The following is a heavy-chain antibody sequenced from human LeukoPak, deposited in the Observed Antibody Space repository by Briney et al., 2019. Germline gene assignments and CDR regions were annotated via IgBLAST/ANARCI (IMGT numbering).Heavy chain of an antibody. CDR1: GFIFSTYG. J-gene: IGHJ4*02. V-gene: IGHV3-30*02. CDR2: IPFDGSNK. CDR3: AKDRGLSFDY. Sequence: GGSLRLSCAASGFIFSTYGMHWVRQAPGKGLEWVAFIPFDGSNKYYADSVTDRFTISRDNSKNTLYLQMNSLRAEDTAVYYCAKDRGLSFDYWGQGTLVTVSS. D-gene: IGHD3-10*01.